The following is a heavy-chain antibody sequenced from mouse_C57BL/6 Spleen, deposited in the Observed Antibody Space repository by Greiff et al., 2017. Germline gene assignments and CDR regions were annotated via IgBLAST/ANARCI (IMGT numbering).Heavy chain of an antibody. J-gene: IGHJ2*01. CDR1: GYTFTDYY. CDR3: ASAPLIPYYFDY. CDR2: INPNNGGT. Sequence: EVQLQQSGPELVKPGASVKISCKASGYTFTDYYMNWVKQSHGKSLEWIGDINPNNGGTSYNQKFKGKATLTVDKSSSTAYMELRSLTSEYSAVYYCASAPLIPYYFDYWGQGTTLTVSS. V-gene: IGHV1-26*01.